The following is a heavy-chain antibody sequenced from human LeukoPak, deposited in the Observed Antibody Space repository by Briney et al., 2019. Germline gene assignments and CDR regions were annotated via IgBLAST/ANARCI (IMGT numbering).Heavy chain of an antibody. CDR2: IYYSGST. Sequence: SETLSLTCTVSGGSISSYYWSWIRQPPGKGLEWIGYIYYSGSTNYNPSLKSRVTISVDTSKNQFSLKLSSVTAADTAVYYCAREGYYDFWSGYYTGDIWGQGTMVTVSS. J-gene: IGHJ3*02. V-gene: IGHV4-59*01. CDR3: AREGYYDFWSGYYTGDI. CDR1: GGSISSYY. D-gene: IGHD3-3*01.